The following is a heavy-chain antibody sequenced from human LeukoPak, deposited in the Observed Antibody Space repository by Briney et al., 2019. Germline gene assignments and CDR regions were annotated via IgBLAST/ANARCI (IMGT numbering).Heavy chain of an antibody. D-gene: IGHD6-13*01. V-gene: IGHV3-23*01. CDR3: VKDLSSWLPGVFDY. Sequence: PGRSLRLSCAASGFPFSSYSTSWVSQAPAKGLEWVLGIVGTTGTAYYAVSVKGRFTISRDKSKNTLYLEMISLRAEDTAVYYCVKDLSSWLPGVFDYWGQGTLVTVSS. CDR1: GFPFSSYS. J-gene: IGHJ4*02. CDR2: IVGTTGTA.